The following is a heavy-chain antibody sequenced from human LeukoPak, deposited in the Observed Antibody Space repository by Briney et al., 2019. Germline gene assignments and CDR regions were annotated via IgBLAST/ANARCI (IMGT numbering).Heavy chain of an antibody. CDR1: GFTLSDYW. CDR3: AREGSLFQY. D-gene: IGHD3-10*01. J-gene: IGHJ4*02. Sequence: HPGGSRRLSCAASGFTLSDYWMSWIRQAPGKGPEWVANIKGDGSEKNYVDSVKGRFTISRDNAKNSLYLQMNSLRAEDTAIYYCAREGSLFQYWGQGTLVTVSS. CDR2: IKGDGSEK. V-gene: IGHV3-7*01.